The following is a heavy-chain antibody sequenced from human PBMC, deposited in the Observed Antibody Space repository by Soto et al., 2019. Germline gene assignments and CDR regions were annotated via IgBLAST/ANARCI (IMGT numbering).Heavy chain of an antibody. CDR2: IWFDGGDK. D-gene: IGHD2-2*01. V-gene: IGHV3-33*01. CDR1: GFTFSNYG. CDR3: ARLYFSSPSYYSVGAFEI. J-gene: IGHJ3*02. Sequence: GGSLRLSCAACGFTFSNYGMHWVRQAPGKWLRWVALIWFDGGDKYYADSVKGRFTMSRDNSKYTVYLQMNSLRAEDAAMYNCARLYFSSPSYYSVGAFEIRGQGTMVTVSS.